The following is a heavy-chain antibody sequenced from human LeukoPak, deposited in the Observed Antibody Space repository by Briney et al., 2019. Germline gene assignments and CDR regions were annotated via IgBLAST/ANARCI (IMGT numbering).Heavy chain of an antibody. D-gene: IGHD2-21*01. Sequence: GASVKASCKASGYTFTSYYMHWVRQAPGQRLEWMGIINPSGGSTSYAQKCQGRVTMTRDMSTSTVYMELSSLRSEDTAVYYCAGSSSVTIPGYYFDSWGQGALGTVSS. CDR1: GYTFTSYY. CDR3: AGSSSVTIPGYYFDS. V-gene: IGHV1-46*01. J-gene: IGHJ4*02. CDR2: INPSGGST.